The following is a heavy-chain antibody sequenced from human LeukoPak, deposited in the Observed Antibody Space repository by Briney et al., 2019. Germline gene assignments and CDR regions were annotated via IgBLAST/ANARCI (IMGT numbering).Heavy chain of an antibody. V-gene: IGHV5-10-1*01. CDR1: GYIFTTYW. CDR2: INPSDSYT. Sequence: GESLKISCKGSGYIFTTYWISWVRQMPGKGLEWMGTINPSDSYTNYSPSFQGHVTISTDKSISTAYLQWSSLRASDTAMYYCARLKFGGVSYYFDFWGQGTLVTVSS. CDR3: ARLKFGGVSYYFDF. D-gene: IGHD3-16*01. J-gene: IGHJ4*02.